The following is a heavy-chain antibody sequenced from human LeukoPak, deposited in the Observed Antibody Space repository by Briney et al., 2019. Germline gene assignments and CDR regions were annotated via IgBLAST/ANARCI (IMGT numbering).Heavy chain of an antibody. CDR1: DHSISTGYY. V-gene: IGHV4-38-2*02. D-gene: IGHD6-19*01. CDR2: IYHSGST. Sequence: SETLSLNCTVSDHSISTGYYWGWIRQPPGKGLEWIGSIYHSGSTYYNPSLKSRVSISVDMSKNQFSLKLSSVTAADTAVYYCARGTLYSGWSYYLDYWGQGTLVTVSS. CDR3: ARGTLYSGWSYYLDY. J-gene: IGHJ4*02.